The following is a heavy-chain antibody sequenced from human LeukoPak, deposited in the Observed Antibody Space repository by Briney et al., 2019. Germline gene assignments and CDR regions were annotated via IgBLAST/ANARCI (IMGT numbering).Heavy chain of an antibody. Sequence: ASVKVSCKASGYSLTSFDINWVRQGSGQGLEWMGWMNPKRGNTGYAPTFQGRVTITRDTSIDAAFMELSSLRPDDTAVYYCARGGSSSSYYNNYGMDVWGQGTTITVSS. D-gene: IGHD6-13*01. J-gene: IGHJ6*02. CDR1: GYSLTSFD. CDR2: MNPKRGNT. CDR3: ARGGSSSSYYNNYGMDV. V-gene: IGHV1-8*01.